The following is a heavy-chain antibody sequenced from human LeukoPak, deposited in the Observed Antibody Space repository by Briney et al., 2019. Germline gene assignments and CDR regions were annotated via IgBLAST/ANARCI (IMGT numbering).Heavy chain of an antibody. CDR3: AVLAVAGTSMDV. Sequence: GGSLRLSCAASGFTFSSYGMHWVRQAPGKGLEWVAVISYDGSNKYYADSVKGRFTISRDNSKNTLYLQMNSLRAEDTAVYYCAVLAVAGTSMDVWGKGTTVTVSS. D-gene: IGHD6-19*01. CDR2: ISYDGSNK. V-gene: IGHV3-30*03. J-gene: IGHJ6*03. CDR1: GFTFSSYG.